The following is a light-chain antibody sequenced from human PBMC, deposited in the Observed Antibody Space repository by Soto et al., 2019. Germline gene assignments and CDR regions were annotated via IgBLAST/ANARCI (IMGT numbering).Light chain of an antibody. J-gene: IGKJ2*03. CDR3: QQYSNWPLNS. Sequence: EIVMTQSPATLSVSPGVRATLSCRASQSVSNNLAWYQQKPGQAPRLLMYDASTRATGIPARFSGSGSGMEFTLTISSLQSEDFAVYYCQQYSNWPLNSFGQGTRLEIK. CDR2: DAS. V-gene: IGKV3-15*01. CDR1: QSVSNN.